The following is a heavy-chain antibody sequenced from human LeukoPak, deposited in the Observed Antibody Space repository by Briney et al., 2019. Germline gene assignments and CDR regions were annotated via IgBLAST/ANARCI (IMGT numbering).Heavy chain of an antibody. CDR2: IYYSGST. CDR1: GGSISSSSYY. D-gene: IGHD2-2*02. Sequence: SEALSLTCAVSGGSISSSSYYWGWIRQPPGRGLEWIGTIYYSGSTHYNPSLKSRVTISVDTSKNQFSLKLTSVTAADTAVYSCASIWFHCTSTTCHSPFDYWGQGTLVTVSS. V-gene: IGHV4-39*01. CDR3: ASIWFHCTSTTCHSPFDY. J-gene: IGHJ4*02.